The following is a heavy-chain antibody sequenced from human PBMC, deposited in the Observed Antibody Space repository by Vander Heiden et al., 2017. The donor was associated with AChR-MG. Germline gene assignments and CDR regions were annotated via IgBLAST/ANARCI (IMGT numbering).Heavy chain of an antibody. Sequence: EVQLLESGGGLVQPGGSLRLSCAASRFTFSNSAMSWGRQGPGKGLEWVSGISGSGGSTHNADSVKGRFAISKDNSKNTLYLQMNSLRAEDTARYYCATVPVTTKLAEDYWGQGTLVTVSS. CDR1: RFTFSNSA. V-gene: IGHV3-23*01. J-gene: IGHJ4*02. CDR2: ISGSGGST. D-gene: IGHD4-17*01. CDR3: ATVPVTTKLAEDY.